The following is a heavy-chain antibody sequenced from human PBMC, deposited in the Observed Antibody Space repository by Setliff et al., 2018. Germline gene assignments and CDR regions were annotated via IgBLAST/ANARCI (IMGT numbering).Heavy chain of an antibody. D-gene: IGHD3-3*01. V-gene: IGHV4-31*03. CDR2: IYYSGST. CDR3: ARGPPSYDFWSGYYVSNYYMDV. J-gene: IGHJ6*03. Sequence: SETLSLTCTVSGGSISSGGYYWSWIRQHPGEGLEWIGYIYYSGSTYYNPSLKSRVTISVDTSKNQFSLKLSSVTAADTAVYYCARGPPSYDFWSGYYVSNYYMDVWGKGTTVTVSS. CDR1: GGSISSGGYY.